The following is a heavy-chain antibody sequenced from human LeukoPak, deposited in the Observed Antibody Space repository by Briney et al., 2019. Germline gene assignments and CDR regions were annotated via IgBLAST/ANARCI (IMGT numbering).Heavy chain of an antibody. J-gene: IGHJ4*02. D-gene: IGHD6-13*01. Sequence: PGGSLRLSCAASGFTFSSYGMHWVRQAPGKGLEWVAFIRYDGSNKYYADSVKGRFTISRDNSKNTLYLQMNSLRAEDTAVYYCAEAHQEQQLVFPLFDYWGQGTLVTVSS. CDR1: GFTFSSYG. CDR3: AEAHQEQQLVFPLFDY. CDR2: IRYDGSNK. V-gene: IGHV3-30*02.